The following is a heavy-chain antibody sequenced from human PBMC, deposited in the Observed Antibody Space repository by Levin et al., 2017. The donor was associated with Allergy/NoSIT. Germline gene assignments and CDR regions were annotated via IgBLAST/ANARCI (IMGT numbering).Heavy chain of an antibody. J-gene: IGHJ2*01. Sequence: GGSLRLSCAASGFTFRSYEMNWVRQAPGKGLEWVSFMNRGDTIRYADSVKGRFTISRDDAKNSLYLQMKSLRVEDTAVYYCARTYFHDPSVDSRRIYWYFDLWGRGTLVTVSS. CDR1: GFTFRSYE. CDR3: ARTYFHDPSVDSRRIYWYFDL. CDR2: MNRGDTI. V-gene: IGHV3-48*03. D-gene: IGHD3-22*01.